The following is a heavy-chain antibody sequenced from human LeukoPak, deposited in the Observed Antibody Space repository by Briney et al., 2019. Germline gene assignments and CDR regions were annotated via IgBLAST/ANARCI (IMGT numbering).Heavy chain of an antibody. CDR1: GGSISSGGYY. CDR3: ARVLIVGATIPDAFDI. V-gene: IGHV4-31*03. Sequence: SETLSLTCTVSGGSISSGGYYWSWIRQHPGKGLEWIGYIYYSGSTYYNPSLKSRVTISVDTSKNQFSLKLSSVTAADTAVYYCARVLIVGATIPDAFDIWGQGTMVTVSS. J-gene: IGHJ3*02. CDR2: IYYSGST. D-gene: IGHD1-26*01.